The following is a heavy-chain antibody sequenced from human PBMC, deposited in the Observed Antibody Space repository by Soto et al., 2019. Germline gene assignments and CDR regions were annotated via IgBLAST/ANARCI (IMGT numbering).Heavy chain of an antibody. CDR1: GGSFSGYY. CDR3: AREPVVVVPAAGTNWFDP. D-gene: IGHD2-2*01. Sequence: QVQLQQWGAGLLKPSETLSLTCAVYGGSFSGYYWSWIRQPLGKGLEWIGEINHSGSTNYNPSLKSRVTISVDTSKNQFSLKLSSVTAADTAVYYCAREPVVVVPAAGTNWFDPWGQGTLVTVSS. J-gene: IGHJ5*02. V-gene: IGHV4-34*01. CDR2: INHSGST.